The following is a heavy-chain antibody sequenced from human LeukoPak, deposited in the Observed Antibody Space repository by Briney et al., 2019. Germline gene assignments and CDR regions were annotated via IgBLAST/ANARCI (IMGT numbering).Heavy chain of an antibody. V-gene: IGHV1-18*01. D-gene: IGHD3-9*01. J-gene: IGHJ4*02. CDR2: ISAYNGNT. Sequence: GASVKVSCKASGYTFTSYGISWVRQAPGQGLEWMGWISAYNGNTNYAQKLQGRVTMTTDTSTSTAYMELRSLRADDTAVYYCARVSFLTGDYTAIDYWGQGTLVTVSS. CDR1: GYTFTSYG. CDR3: ARVSFLTGDYTAIDY.